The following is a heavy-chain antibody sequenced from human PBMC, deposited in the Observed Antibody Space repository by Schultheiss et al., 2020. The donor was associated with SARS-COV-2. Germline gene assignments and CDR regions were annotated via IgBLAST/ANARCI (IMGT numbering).Heavy chain of an antibody. CDR3: ASTGRLGQWLVPRFDP. J-gene: IGHJ5*02. V-gene: IGHV1-69*13. D-gene: IGHD6-19*01. Sequence: SVKVSCKASGGTFSRYRISWVRQAPGQGLEWMGGIIPIFGKVDYAQKFQGRVTITADESTSTVYLELSSLKSGDTAVYYCASTGRLGQWLVPRFDPWGQGTLVTVSS. CDR2: IIPIFGKV. CDR1: GGTFSRYR.